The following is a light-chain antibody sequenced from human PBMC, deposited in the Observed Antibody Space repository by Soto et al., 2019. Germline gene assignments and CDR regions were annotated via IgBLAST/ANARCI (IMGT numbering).Light chain of an antibody. V-gene: IGKV3-15*01. CDR3: QQYDNCPPIT. Sequence: EIVMTQSPCTLSLSPGERATLSCRASQGVSSYLAWYQQKPGQAPRLLIYGASTRATGIPARFSGSGSGTEFTLTISSLQSEDFAVYYCQQYDNCPPITFGQGTRVEIK. J-gene: IGKJ5*01. CDR1: QGVSSY. CDR2: GAS.